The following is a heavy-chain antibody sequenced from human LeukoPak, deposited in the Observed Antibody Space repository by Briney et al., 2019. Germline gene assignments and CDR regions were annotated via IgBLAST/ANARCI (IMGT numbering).Heavy chain of an antibody. CDR2: INPSSGST. CDR1: GYSLTTYY. CDR3: ASRASCSGGSCYMFDY. Sequence: ASVKVSCKASGYSLTTYYIHWVRQAPGQGLEWIGIINPSSGSTSYAQKFQGRVTMTRDTSTSTVYMELSSLRSEDTAVYYCASRASCSGGSCYMFDYWGRGTLVTVSS. V-gene: IGHV1-46*01. J-gene: IGHJ4*02. D-gene: IGHD2-15*01.